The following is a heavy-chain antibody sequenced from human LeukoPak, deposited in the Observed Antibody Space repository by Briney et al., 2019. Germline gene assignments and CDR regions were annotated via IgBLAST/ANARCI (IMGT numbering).Heavy chain of an antibody. Sequence: GGSLRLSCAASGFTFSSYDMHWVRQATGKGLEWVSAIGSTGDTYYPGSVKGRFTISRENAKNSLYLQMNSLRAGDTAVYYCARSPSPYSSGWYFDYWGQGTLVTVSS. J-gene: IGHJ4*02. CDR1: GFTFSSYD. CDR3: ARSPSPYSSGWYFDY. V-gene: IGHV3-13*01. CDR2: IGSTGDT. D-gene: IGHD6-19*01.